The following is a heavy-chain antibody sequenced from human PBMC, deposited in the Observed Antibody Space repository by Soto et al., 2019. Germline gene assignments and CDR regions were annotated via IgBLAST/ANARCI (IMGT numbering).Heavy chain of an antibody. CDR2: ISGSGGST. CDR3: ANDRLAGDGKWDFGN. D-gene: IGHD4-17*01. J-gene: IGHJ4*02. Sequence: EVQLLESGGGLVQPGGSLRLSCAASGFTFSNYFMSWVRQAPGEGLEWVSAISGSGGSTYYADSVKGRFTISRDNSKNTLYLQINSLRADDTAIYYCANDRLAGDGKWDFGNWGQGTLVTVSS. CDR1: GFTFSNYF. V-gene: IGHV3-23*01.